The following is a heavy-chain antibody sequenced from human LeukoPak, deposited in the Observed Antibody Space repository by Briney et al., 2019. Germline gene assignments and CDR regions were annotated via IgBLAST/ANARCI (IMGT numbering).Heavy chain of an antibody. CDR1: GFTFNSYV. Sequence: GGSLRLSCVASGFTFNSYVMSWVRQAPGKRLEWVSSIGVTGSVTYYADSVKGRFTISRDNSKNTLFVQMNGLRAEDTAVYYCTREDYSRSFDYWGQGTLITVFS. D-gene: IGHD4-11*01. CDR3: TREDYSRSFDY. J-gene: IGHJ4*02. CDR2: IGVTGSVT. V-gene: IGHV3-23*01.